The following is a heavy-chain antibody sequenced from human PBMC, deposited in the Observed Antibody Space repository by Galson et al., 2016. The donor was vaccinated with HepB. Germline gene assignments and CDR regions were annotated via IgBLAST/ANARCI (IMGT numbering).Heavy chain of an antibody. V-gene: IGHV3-23*01. CDR2: VTGRGVST. CDR3: AKVEPPARS. Sequence: SLRLSCAASGFSFSNFAMNWVRQAPGKGLEWVSGVTGRGVSTFYSNSVKGRFTISRDNAKNILYLQMDSLRADDTAVYYCAKVEPPARSWGQGTHVTVSS. J-gene: IGHJ4*02. D-gene: IGHD5-24*01. CDR1: GFSFSNFA.